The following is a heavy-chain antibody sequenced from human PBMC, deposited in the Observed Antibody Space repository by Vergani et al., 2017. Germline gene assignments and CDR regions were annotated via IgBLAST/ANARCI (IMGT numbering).Heavy chain of an antibody. J-gene: IGHJ4*02. D-gene: IGHD4-17*01. Sequence: QVQLVQSGAEVKKPGASVKVSCKASGYTFTSYYMHWVRQAPGQGLEWMGIINPSGGSTSYAQKFQGRVTMTRDTSTSTVYMELSSLRSEDTAVYYCARDLRHDYGDSSTSYVDYWGQGTLVTVSS. CDR1: GYTFTSYY. V-gene: IGHV1-46*01. CDR3: ARDLRHDYGDSSTSYVDY. CDR2: INPSGGST.